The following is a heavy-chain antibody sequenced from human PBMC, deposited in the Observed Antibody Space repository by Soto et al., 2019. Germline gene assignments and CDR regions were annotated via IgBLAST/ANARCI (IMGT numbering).Heavy chain of an antibody. J-gene: IGHJ4*02. D-gene: IGHD2-21*01. V-gene: IGHV4-59*08. Sequence: PSETLSLTCTVSGFSISSYYWNWIRQPPGKGLEWIGYIYYSGSTNSNPSLKSRVTISLDTSKNQFSLKLSSVTAADTAVYYCARRPPGGELDYWGQGTLVTVSS. CDR2: IYYSGST. CDR1: GFSISSYY. CDR3: ARRPPGGELDY.